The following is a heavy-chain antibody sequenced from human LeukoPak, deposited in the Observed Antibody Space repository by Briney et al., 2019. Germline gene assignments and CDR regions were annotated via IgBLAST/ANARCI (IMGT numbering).Heavy chain of an antibody. CDR2: ISSSSSTI. V-gene: IGHV3-48*04. CDR1: GFTFSSYS. D-gene: IGHD6-19*01. CDR3: ARDQPGYSSGWYGY. J-gene: IGHJ4*02. Sequence: PGGSLRLSCAASGFTFSSYSMNWVRQAPGKGLEWVSYISSSSSTIYYADSVKGRFTISRDNAKNSLYLQMNSLRAEDTAVYYCARDQPGYSSGWYGYWGQGTLVTVSS.